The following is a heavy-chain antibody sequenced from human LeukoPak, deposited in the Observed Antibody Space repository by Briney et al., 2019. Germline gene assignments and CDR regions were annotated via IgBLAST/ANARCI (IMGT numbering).Heavy chain of an antibody. D-gene: IGHD3-22*01. CDR1: GFTFSSYA. Sequence: GGSLRLSCAASGFTFSSYAMSWVRQAPGKGLEWVSAISGSGGSTYYADSVKGRFTISRDNSKRTLSLQMNSLRDEDTAIYYCAKPSDYYDDSDYWGQGTLVTVSS. CDR3: AKPSDYYDDSDY. CDR2: ISGSGGST. J-gene: IGHJ4*02. V-gene: IGHV3-23*01.